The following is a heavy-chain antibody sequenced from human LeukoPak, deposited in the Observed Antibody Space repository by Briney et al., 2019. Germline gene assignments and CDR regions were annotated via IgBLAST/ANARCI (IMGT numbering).Heavy chain of an antibody. Sequence: PSETLSLTCTVSGGSISSSSYYWGWIRQPPGKGLEWIGSIYYSGSTYYNPSLKSRVTISVDTSKNQFSLKLSSVTAADTAVYYCARVMARGVIINSGWFDPWGQGTLVTASS. CDR3: ARVMARGVIINSGWFDP. V-gene: IGHV4-39*07. CDR2: IYYSGST. D-gene: IGHD3-10*01. CDR1: GGSISSSSYY. J-gene: IGHJ5*02.